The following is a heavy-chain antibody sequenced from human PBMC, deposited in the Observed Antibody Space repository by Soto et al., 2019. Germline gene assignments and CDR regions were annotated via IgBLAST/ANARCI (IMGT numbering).Heavy chain of an antibody. CDR3: ARDGTYNWV. J-gene: IGHJ4*02. CDR1: GFTVSNNY. CDR2: IYSGGAT. Sequence: EVQLVESGGGLVQPGGSLRLSCAASGFTVSNNYMRWGRQAPGKGLEWVSLIYSGGATYYADSVKGRFTISRDNSKNTLYLQMNSLLAEDTAVYYCARDGTYNWVGGQGILVTVSS. V-gene: IGHV3-66*01. D-gene: IGHD1-1*01.